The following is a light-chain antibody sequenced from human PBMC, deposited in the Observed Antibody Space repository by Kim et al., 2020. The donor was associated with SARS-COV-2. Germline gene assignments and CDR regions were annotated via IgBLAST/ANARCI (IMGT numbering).Light chain of an antibody. Sequence: SYELTQSPSVSLAPGKTARITCGGNNIGSKSVHWYQQKPGQAPVLAIYYDSDRPSGIPERFSGSNSGNTATLTTSRVEAGDEADYYCQVWVSSRDHPVFG. CDR3: QVWVSSRDHPV. CDR2: YDS. J-gene: IGLJ1*01. CDR1: NIGSKS. V-gene: IGLV3-21*04.